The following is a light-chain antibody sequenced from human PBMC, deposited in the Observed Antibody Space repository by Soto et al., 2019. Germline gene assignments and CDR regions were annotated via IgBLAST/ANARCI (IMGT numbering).Light chain of an antibody. CDR2: GAS. J-gene: IGKJ5*01. CDR1: QSVRTK. Sequence: EIVITQSPDTLYVSPGEGATLSCRASQSVRTKLAWYQQKAGQAPRLLIYGASTRATGIPARFSGSGSGTDFTLTISSLEPEDFAVYYCQHRSNWPPITFGQGTRLEIK. V-gene: IGKV3-11*01. CDR3: QHRSNWPPIT.